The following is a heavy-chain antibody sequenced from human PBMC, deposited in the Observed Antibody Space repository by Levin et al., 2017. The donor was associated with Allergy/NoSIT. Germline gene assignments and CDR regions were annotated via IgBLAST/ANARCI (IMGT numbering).Heavy chain of an antibody. CDR2: IRSKANSYAT. D-gene: IGHD3-9*01. CDR1: GFSFDDFA. J-gene: IGHJ5*02. V-gene: IGHV3-73*01. Sequence: GESLKISCAASGFSFDDFAMHWVRQASGKGLEWVGHIRSKANSYATAYAASVKGRFTISRDDSKNTAYLQMNSMKTEDTAVYYCTHHYDILTVWGFGPWGQGTVVTVSS. CDR3: THHYDILTVWGFGP.